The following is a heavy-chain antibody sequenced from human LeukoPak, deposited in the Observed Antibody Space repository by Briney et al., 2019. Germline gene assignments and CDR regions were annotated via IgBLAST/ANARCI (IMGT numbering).Heavy chain of an antibody. D-gene: IGHD2-15*01. J-gene: IGHJ4*02. CDR2: INPSGGST. Sequence: ASVKVSSKASGYTFTSYYMHWVRQAPGQGLEWMGIINPSGGSTSYAQKFQGRVTITRDTSTSTVYMELSSLRSEDTAVYYCARKRPWVGLDYWGQGTLVTVSS. CDR3: ARKRPWVGLDY. CDR1: GYTFTSYY. V-gene: IGHV1-46*01.